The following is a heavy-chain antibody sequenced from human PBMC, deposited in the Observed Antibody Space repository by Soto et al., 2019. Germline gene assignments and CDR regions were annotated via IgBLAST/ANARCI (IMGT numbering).Heavy chain of an antibody. Sequence: SLKVSCKSSGYTFTGYDMHWVRQAPGQGLEWMGWINPNSGGTNYAQKFQGRVTMTRDTSISTAYMELSRLRSDDTAVYYCARAEQWLAFDYWGQGTLVTVS. V-gene: IGHV1-2*02. J-gene: IGHJ4*02. CDR2: INPNSGGT. CDR1: GYTFTGYD. D-gene: IGHD6-19*01. CDR3: ARAEQWLAFDY.